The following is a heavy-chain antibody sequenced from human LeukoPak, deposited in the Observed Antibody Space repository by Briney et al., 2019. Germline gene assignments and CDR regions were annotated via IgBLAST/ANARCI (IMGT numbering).Heavy chain of an antibody. CDR2: ISSSSSYI. V-gene: IGHV3-21*04. D-gene: IGHD3-16*01. Sequence: WGSLRLSCAASGFTFSSYSMNWVGQAPGKGLEWVSSISSSSSYIYYADSVKGRFTISRDNSKNSLYLQMNSLRTEDTALYYCARGGDYNWFDPWGQGTLVTVSS. CDR3: ARGGDYNWFDP. CDR1: GFTFSSYS. J-gene: IGHJ5*02.